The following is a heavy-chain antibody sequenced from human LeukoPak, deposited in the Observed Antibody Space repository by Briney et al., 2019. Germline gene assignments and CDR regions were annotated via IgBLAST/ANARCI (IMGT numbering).Heavy chain of an antibody. CDR3: AKGEYSSGWFDYYYYYYMDV. J-gene: IGHJ6*03. Sequence: SETLSLTCTVSGGSISTSNYYWSWIRQPPGKGLEWIGEINHSGSTNYNPSLKSRVTISVDTSKNQFSLRLSSVTAADTAVYYCAKGEYSSGWFDYYYYYYMDVWGKGTTVTISS. CDR2: INHSGST. CDR1: GGSISTSNYY. D-gene: IGHD6-19*01. V-gene: IGHV4-39*07.